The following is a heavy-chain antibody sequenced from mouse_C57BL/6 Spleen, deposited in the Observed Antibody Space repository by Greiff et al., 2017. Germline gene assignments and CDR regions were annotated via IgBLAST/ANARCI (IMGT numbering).Heavy chain of an antibody. V-gene: IGHV14-4*01. CDR3: TIYYDYDAWFAY. Sequence: EVKLQASGAELVRPGASVKLSCTASGFNIKDDYMHWVKQRPEQGLEWIGWIDPENGDTEYASKFQGKATITADTSSNTAYLQLSSLTSEDTAVYYCTIYYDYDAWFAYWGQGTLVTVSA. D-gene: IGHD2-4*01. J-gene: IGHJ3*01. CDR2: IDPENGDT. CDR1: GFNIKDDY.